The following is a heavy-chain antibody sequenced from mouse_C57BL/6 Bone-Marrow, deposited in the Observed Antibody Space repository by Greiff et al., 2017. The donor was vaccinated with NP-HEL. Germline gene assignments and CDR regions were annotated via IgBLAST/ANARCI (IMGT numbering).Heavy chain of an antibody. J-gene: IGHJ3*01. D-gene: IGHD2-1*01. CDR1: GYTFTSYW. Sequence: QVQLQQPGAELVKPGASVKLSCKASGYTFTSYWMHWVKQRPGQGLEWIGMIHPNSGSTNYNEKFKSKATLTADKSSSTAYMQLSSLTSEDSAVYYCARKGYYGKADWGQGTLVTVAA. CDR2: IHPNSGST. V-gene: IGHV1-64*01. CDR3: ARKGYYGKAD.